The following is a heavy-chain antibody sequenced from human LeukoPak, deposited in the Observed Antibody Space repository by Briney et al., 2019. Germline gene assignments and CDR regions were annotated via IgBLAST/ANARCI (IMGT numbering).Heavy chain of an antibody. Sequence: GGSLRLSCTASGFTFGDYAMNWVRQAPGKGLEWVGFIRSKAYGGTREYAASVKGRFTISRDDSKSIAYLQTNSLKTEDTAVYYCTRAPVLRFLEWSEYYFDYWGQGTLVTVSS. CDR1: GFTFGDYA. V-gene: IGHV3-49*04. CDR2: IRSKAYGGTR. J-gene: IGHJ4*02. D-gene: IGHD3-3*01. CDR3: TRAPVLRFLEWSEYYFDY.